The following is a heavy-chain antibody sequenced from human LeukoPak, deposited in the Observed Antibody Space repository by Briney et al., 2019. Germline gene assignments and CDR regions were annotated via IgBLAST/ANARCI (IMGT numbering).Heavy chain of an antibody. CDR1: GGTFSSYA. Sequence: WASVKVSCTASGGTFSSYAISWVRQAPGQGLEWMGGIIPIFGTANYAQKFQGRVTITADESTSTAYMELSSLRSEDTAVYYCARVLGGAAAGTELNLSYWGQGTLVTVSS. J-gene: IGHJ4*02. CDR2: IIPIFGTA. CDR3: ARVLGGAAAGTELNLSY. D-gene: IGHD6-13*01. V-gene: IGHV1-69*13.